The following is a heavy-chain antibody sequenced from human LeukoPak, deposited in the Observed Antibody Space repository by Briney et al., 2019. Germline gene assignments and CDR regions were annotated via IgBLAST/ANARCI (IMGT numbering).Heavy chain of an antibody. D-gene: IGHD3-22*01. CDR2: IYSGGST. CDR1: GFTVSSNY. CDR3: ARAKFYYDSSGYYDY. J-gene: IGHJ4*02. Sequence: GGSLRLSCAASGFTVSSNYMSWVRQAPGKGLEWVSVIYSGGSTYYADSVKGRFTISRDNSKNTLYLQMNSLRGEDTAVYYCARAKFYYDSSGYYDYWGQGTLVTVSS. V-gene: IGHV3-66*01.